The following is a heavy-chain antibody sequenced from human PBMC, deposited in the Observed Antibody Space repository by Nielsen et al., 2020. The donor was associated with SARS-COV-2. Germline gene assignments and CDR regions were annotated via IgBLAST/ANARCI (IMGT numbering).Heavy chain of an antibody. CDR3: AREGQEEYYYDSSGVEAFDI. CDR1: GGTFSSYA. V-gene: IGHV1-69*13. D-gene: IGHD3-22*01. J-gene: IGHJ3*02. CDR2: IIPIFGTA. Sequence: SVKVSCKASGGTFSSYAISWVRQAPGQGLEWMGGIIPIFGTANYAQKFQGRVTITADESTSTAYMELSSLRSEDTAVYYCAREGQEEYYYDSSGVEAFDIWGQGTMVTVSS.